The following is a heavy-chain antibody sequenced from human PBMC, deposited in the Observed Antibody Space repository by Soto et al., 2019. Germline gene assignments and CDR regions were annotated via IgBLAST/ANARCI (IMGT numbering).Heavy chain of an antibody. CDR1: GFTFSSYA. J-gene: IGHJ3*02. CDR2: ISYDGSNK. CDR3: ARDSNYYDSSGYWAGDAFDI. Sequence: QVQLVESGGAVVQPGRSLRLSCAASGFTFSSYAMHWVRQAPGKGLEWVAVISYDGSNKYYADSVKGRFTISRDNSKNTLYLQMNSLGAEDTAVYYCARDSNYYDSSGYWAGDAFDIWGQGTMVTVSS. D-gene: IGHD3-22*01. V-gene: IGHV3-30-3*01.